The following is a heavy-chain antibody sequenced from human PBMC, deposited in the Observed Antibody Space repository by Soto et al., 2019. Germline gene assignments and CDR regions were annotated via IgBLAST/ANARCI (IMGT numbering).Heavy chain of an antibody. Sequence: QGQLVQSGAEVKKPGSSVKVSCKASGGSFRTYAINWVRQAPGQGLEWMGGIIPMLAAPTYAQKFQGRLTITAEEYTTPVYVELSSRTSEDTAVYYCARVCPPSPSVIWFFDLWGRGTLVTVSS. V-gene: IGHV1-69*01. CDR3: ARVCPPSPSVIWFFDL. D-gene: IGHD2-21*01. CDR1: GGSFRTYA. J-gene: IGHJ2*01. CDR2: IIPMLAAP.